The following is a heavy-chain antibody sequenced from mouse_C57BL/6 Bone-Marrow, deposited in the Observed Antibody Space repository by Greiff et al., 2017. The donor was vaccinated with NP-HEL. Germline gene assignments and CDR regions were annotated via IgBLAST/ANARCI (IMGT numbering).Heavy chain of an antibody. CDR2: INPGSGGT. V-gene: IGHV1-54*01. CDR3: ARGQLRAWFAY. D-gene: IGHD3-2*02. CDR1: GYAFTNYL. J-gene: IGHJ3*01. Sequence: VQLQQSGAELVRPGTSVKVSCKASGYAFTNYLIEWVKQRPGQGLEWIGVINPGSGGTNYNEKFKGKATLTADKSSSTAYMQLSSLTSEDSAVYFCARGQLRAWFAYWGQGTLVTVSA.